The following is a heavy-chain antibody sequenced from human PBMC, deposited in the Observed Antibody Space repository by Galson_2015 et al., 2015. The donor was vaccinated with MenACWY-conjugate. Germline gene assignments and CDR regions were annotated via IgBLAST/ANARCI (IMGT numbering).Heavy chain of an antibody. D-gene: IGHD3-10*01. Sequence: SVKVSCKASGYTFSDYHVNWVRQAPGQGLEWMGWINPNGGGSHYAQRFQGWVTMTRDTSTSTAYMELSRLTPDDTAVYYCARWGSESYDFWGQGTLVTVSS. CDR3: ARWGSESYDF. J-gene: IGHJ4*02. CDR2: INPNGGGS. CDR1: GYTFSDYH. V-gene: IGHV1-2*04.